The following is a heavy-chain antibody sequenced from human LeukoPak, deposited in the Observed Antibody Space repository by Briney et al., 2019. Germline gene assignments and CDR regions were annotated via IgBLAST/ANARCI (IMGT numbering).Heavy chain of an antibody. V-gene: IGHV3-23*01. D-gene: IGHD6-19*01. CDR1: GFTFSSYA. CDR2: ISGSGGST. CDR3: AGVSFSSGWYRDY. Sequence: GGSLRLSCAASGFTFSSYAMSWVRQAPGKGLEWVSAISGSGGSTYYADSVKGRFTISRDNSKNTLYLQMNSLRAEDTAVYYCAGVSFSSGWYRDYWGQGTLVTVSS. J-gene: IGHJ4*02.